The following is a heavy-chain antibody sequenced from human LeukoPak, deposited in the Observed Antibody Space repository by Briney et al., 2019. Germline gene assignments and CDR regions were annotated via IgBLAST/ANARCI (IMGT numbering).Heavy chain of an antibody. Sequence: PGGSLRLSCAASGLTFSSYWMSWVRQAPGKGLEWVANIKQDGSEKYYVDSVKGRFTISRDNAKNSLYLQMNSLRAEDTAVYYCAREEGTGTSDYWGQGTLVTVSS. V-gene: IGHV3-7*01. CDR3: AREEGTGTSDY. CDR1: GLTFSSYW. J-gene: IGHJ4*02. CDR2: IKQDGSEK. D-gene: IGHD1-7*01.